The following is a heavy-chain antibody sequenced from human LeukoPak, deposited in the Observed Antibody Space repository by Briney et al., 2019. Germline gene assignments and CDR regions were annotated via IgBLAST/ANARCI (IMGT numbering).Heavy chain of an antibody. CDR1: GYTFTIYG. D-gene: IGHD6-19*01. Sequence: ASVMVSCKTSGYTFTIYGISWVRQAPGQGLEWMGWISAYNGNTNYAQKVQGRVTMTTDTSTSTAYMELRSLRSDDTAVYYCARGLQENLAWLTAFSAFDIWGQGTMVTVSS. V-gene: IGHV1-18*01. J-gene: IGHJ3*02. CDR2: ISAYNGNT. CDR3: ARGLQENLAWLTAFSAFDI.